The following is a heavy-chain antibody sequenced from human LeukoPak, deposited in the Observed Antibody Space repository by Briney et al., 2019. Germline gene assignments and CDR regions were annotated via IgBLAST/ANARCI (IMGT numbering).Heavy chain of an antibody. CDR2: IYYSGST. CDR3: ARLGRETVRGVRAPYYYYGMDV. V-gene: IGHV4-59*08. J-gene: IGHJ6*02. CDR1: GGSISSYY. D-gene: IGHD3-10*01. Sequence: PSETLSLTCTVSGGSISSYYWSWIREPPGKGLEWIGYIYYSGSTNYNPSLKSRVTISVDTSKNQFSLKLSSVTAADTAVYYCARLGRETVRGVRAPYYYYGMDVWGQGTTVTVYS.